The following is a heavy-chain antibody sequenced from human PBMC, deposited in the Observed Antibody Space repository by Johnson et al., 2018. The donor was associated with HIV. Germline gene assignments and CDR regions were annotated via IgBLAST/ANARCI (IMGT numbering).Heavy chain of an antibody. Sequence: QVQLVESGGGVVQPGRSLRLSCAASGFTFSNYAMHWVRQAPGKGLEWVAVISYDGSNKYYADSVKGRFTISRDNSKNTLYLQMNSLRAEDTAVYYCAKEQLLRAFDIWGQGTMVTVSS. D-gene: IGHD2-15*01. V-gene: IGHV3-30-3*01. CDR1: GFTFSNYA. CDR2: ISYDGSNK. J-gene: IGHJ3*02. CDR3: AKEQLLRAFDI.